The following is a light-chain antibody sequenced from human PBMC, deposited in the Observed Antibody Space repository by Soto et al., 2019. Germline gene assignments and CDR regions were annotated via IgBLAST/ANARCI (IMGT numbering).Light chain of an antibody. Sequence: DIQMTQSPSTLSASVGDRVTITCRASQTISSWLVWYQQKPGKAPKLLIYKASTLKSGVPSRFSGSGSGTEFTLTISRLEPEDFAVYYCQQYGNSLPWTFGQGTKVDIK. V-gene: IGKV1-5*03. CDR3: QQYGNSLPWT. CDR1: QTISSW. J-gene: IGKJ1*01. CDR2: KAS.